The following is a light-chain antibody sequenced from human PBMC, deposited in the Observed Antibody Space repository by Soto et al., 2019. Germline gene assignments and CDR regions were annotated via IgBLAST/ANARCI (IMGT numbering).Light chain of an antibody. CDR1: QSVSRNY. CDR2: HTS. V-gene: IGKV3-20*01. J-gene: IGKJ4*01. CDR3: QQYGSVPLT. Sequence: IVLTQSPGTLTLSPGERASLSCRASQSVSRNYVAWYQYKPGQAPRLLIYHTSTRATGIPDRFSGSGSGADFTLTISRLEPEDFAVYFCQQYGSVPLTFGGGSKIEIK.